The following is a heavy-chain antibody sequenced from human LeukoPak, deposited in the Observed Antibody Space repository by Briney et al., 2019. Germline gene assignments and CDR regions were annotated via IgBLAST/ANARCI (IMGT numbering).Heavy chain of an antibody. V-gene: IGHV4-59*01. D-gene: IGHD4/OR15-4a*01. CDR3: AREDGGLTYWYYYMDV. CDR1: GGSTSGYY. Sequence: SETLSLTCSVSGGSTSGYYWSWIRQPPGKGLEWIGYIYYSGNTNYNPSLKSRVTISVDTSKNQFSLDLYFVTAEDTAVYYCAREDGGLTYWYYYMDVWGKGTTVTVSS. J-gene: IGHJ6*03. CDR2: IYYSGNT.